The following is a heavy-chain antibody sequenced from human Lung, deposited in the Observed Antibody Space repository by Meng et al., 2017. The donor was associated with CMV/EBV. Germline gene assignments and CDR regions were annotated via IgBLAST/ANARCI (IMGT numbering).Heavy chain of an antibody. J-gene: IGHJ6*02. CDR3: ARGKGSYYYHYGMDV. CDR2: VNPNSGNT. Sequence: ASVXVSXKASGYTFTSYAINWVRQATGQGLEGMGWVNPNSGNTGYAQKFQCRDTMTRNTCISTAYMELRSLSSEDTDVYYCARGKGSYYYHYGMDVWGQGTTVTVSS. D-gene: IGHD5-18*01. V-gene: IGHV1-8*01. CDR1: GYTFTSYA.